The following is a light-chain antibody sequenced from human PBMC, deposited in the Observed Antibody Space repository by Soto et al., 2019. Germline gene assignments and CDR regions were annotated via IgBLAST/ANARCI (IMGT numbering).Light chain of an antibody. Sequence: IQMTQSPSSLSASVGDGVTLTCRASHTIATYLNWYQQKPGQVPEVLIYGASRLHVGVPSRFTGSGYGTDFTLPINNLQPDDFAIYYCQQFYYYPHYFGQGTKVEVK. J-gene: IGKJ2*01. CDR2: GAS. V-gene: IGKV1-39*01. CDR3: QQFYYYPHY. CDR1: HTIATY.